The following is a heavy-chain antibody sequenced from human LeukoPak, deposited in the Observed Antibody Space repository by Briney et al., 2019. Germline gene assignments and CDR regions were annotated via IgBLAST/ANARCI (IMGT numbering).Heavy chain of an antibody. CDR2: IIPIFGTA. Sequence: SVKVSCKASGGTFSSYAISWVRQAPGQGLEWMGGIIPIFGTANYAQKFQGRVTITADESTTTAYMELSSLRSEDTAVYYCARAPWRPRITMIGYFDYWGQGTLVTVSS. CDR3: ARAPWRPRITMIGYFDY. D-gene: IGHD3-22*01. CDR1: GGTFSSYA. V-gene: IGHV1-69*01. J-gene: IGHJ4*02.